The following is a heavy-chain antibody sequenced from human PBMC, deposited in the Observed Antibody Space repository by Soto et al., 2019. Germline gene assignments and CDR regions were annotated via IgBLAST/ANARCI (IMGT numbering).Heavy chain of an antibody. Sequence: QVQLVESGGGVVQPGRSVRLSCAASGFTFSSYGMHWVRQAPGKGLEWVAVIWYDGSNKYYADSVKGRFTISRDNSKNTLYLQMNSLRAEDTAVYYCARGSHYYGSGSYDYWGQGTLVTVSS. V-gene: IGHV3-33*01. D-gene: IGHD3-10*01. CDR2: IWYDGSNK. CDR3: ARGSHYYGSGSYDY. CDR1: GFTFSSYG. J-gene: IGHJ4*02.